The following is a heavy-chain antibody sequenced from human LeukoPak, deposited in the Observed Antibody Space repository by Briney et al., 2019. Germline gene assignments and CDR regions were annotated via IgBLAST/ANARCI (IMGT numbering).Heavy chain of an antibody. CDR1: GFTFSSYA. J-gene: IGHJ4*02. D-gene: IGHD3-16*01. V-gene: IGHV3-23*01. CDR2: ISGSGGST. CDR3: AKWGSSRSNSYYFDY. Sequence: GGSLRLSCAASGFTFSSYAMSWVRQAPGKRVEWVSAISGSGGSTYYADSVKGRFTISRDNSKNTLYLQVSSLRAEDTALYYCAKWGSSRSNSYYFDYWGQGTLVTVSS.